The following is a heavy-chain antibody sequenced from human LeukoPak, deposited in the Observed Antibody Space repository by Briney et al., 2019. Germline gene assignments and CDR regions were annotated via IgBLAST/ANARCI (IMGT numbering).Heavy chain of an antibody. D-gene: IGHD6-13*01. Sequence: GRSLRLSCAASGFNFSSHAMHWVRQAPSKGLEWVAVTSYDGTKQYYADSAKGRFTISRDNSKSTLYLQMNSLRTEDTAVYYCARDIAATGTYTDYWGQGTLVAVSS. CDR1: GFNFSSHA. CDR3: ARDIAATGTYTDY. CDR2: TSYDGTKQ. J-gene: IGHJ4*02. V-gene: IGHV3-30-3*01.